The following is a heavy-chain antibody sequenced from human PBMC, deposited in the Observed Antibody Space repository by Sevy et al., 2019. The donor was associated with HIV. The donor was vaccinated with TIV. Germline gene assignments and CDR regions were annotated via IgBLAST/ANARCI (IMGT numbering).Heavy chain of an antibody. Sequence: GGSLRLSCAASGFIFSSYEMSWVRQAPGKGLEWISYIGSSGSNVYHADSLKGRFTISRDNAQNSLYLQMNSLRVEDTAVYYCNRITLQGEDAFDLWGQGTMVTVSS. D-gene: IGHD3-10*01. CDR2: IGSSGSNV. V-gene: IGHV3-48*03. CDR3: NRITLQGEDAFDL. J-gene: IGHJ3*01. CDR1: GFIFSSYE.